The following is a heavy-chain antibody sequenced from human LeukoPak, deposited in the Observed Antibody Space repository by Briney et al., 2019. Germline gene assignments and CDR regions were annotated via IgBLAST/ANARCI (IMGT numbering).Heavy chain of an antibody. D-gene: IGHD6-13*01. CDR2: ISSSGSTI. CDR3: ARVLYSSSWYGAYYYYYYMDV. V-gene: IGHV3-48*04. J-gene: IGHJ6*03. CDR1: GFTFSSYS. Sequence: GGSLRLSCAASGFTFSSYSMNWVRQAPGKGLEWVSYISSSGSTIYYADSVKGRFTISRDNAKNSLYLQMNSLRAEDTAVYYCARVLYSSSWYGAYYYYYYMDVWGKGTTVTVSS.